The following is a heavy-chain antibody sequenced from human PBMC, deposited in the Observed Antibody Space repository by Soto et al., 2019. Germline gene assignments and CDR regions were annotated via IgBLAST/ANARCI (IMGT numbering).Heavy chain of an antibody. CDR3: ARLPKGSLVTA. CDR1: GFRFSDHS. J-gene: IGHJ4*02. Sequence: LVESGGGMVSPGGSLRLSCVASGFRFSDHSMNWVRQAPGKGLQWISYISSNSDKTYYADSVKGRFTVSRDNAKNALFLQINSLRDDDTATYYCARLPKGSLVTAWGQGARVTVSS. D-gene: IGHD2-21*02. V-gene: IGHV3-48*02. CDR2: ISSNSDKT.